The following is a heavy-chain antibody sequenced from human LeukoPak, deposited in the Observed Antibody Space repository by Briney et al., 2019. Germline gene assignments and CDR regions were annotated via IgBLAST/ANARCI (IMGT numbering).Heavy chain of an antibody. D-gene: IGHD3-10*01. CDR1: GFTFSSYG. Sequence: GGSLRLSCAASGFTFSSYGMHWVRQAPGKGLEWVAFIRYDGSNKYYADSVKGRFTIPRDNSKNTLYLQMNSLRAEDTAVYYCAKDPIRTMVRGVPTGYWGQGTLVTVSS. J-gene: IGHJ4*02. V-gene: IGHV3-30*02. CDR3: AKDPIRTMVRGVPTGY. CDR2: IRYDGSNK.